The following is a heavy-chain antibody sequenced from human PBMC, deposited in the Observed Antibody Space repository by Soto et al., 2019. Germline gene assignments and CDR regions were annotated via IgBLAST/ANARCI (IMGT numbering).Heavy chain of an antibody. CDR2: IYYSGST. D-gene: IGHD3-3*01. V-gene: IGHV4-39*01. Sequence: PSETLSLTCTVSGGSISSSSYYWGWIRQPPGKGLEWIGSIYYSGSTYYNPSLKSRVTISVDTSKNQFSLKLSSVTAADTAVYYCARLNYDFRSGFNGQERSDYWGQGTLVTVSS. CDR1: GGSISSSSYY. CDR3: ARLNYDFRSGFNGQERSDY. J-gene: IGHJ4*02.